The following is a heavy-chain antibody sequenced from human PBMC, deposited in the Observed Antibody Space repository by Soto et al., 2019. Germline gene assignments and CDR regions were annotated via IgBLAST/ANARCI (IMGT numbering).Heavy chain of an antibody. Sequence: GGSLRLSCAASGFTVSSNYMSWVRQAPGKGLEWVPVIYSGGSTYYADSEKGRFTISRDNSKNTLYLQMNSLRAEDTAVYYCARDRSLVNYYGMDVGGQGTTVTVSS. CDR2: IYSGGST. J-gene: IGHJ6*01. V-gene: IGHV3-53*01. CDR1: GFTVSSNY. CDR3: ARDRSLVNYYGMDV. D-gene: IGHD2-8*02.